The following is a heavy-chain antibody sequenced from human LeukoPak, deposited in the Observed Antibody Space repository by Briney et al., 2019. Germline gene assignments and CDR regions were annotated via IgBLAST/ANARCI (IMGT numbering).Heavy chain of an antibody. CDR3: ARDRYYYDSSSYYSAFET. V-gene: IGHV4-39*07. CDR2: INHSGST. D-gene: IGHD3-22*01. Sequence: ETLSLTCTVSGGSVSSSSYYWGWIRHPPGKGLEWIGEINHSGSTNYNPSLKSRVTISVDKSKNQFSLKLSSATAADTAVYYCARDRYYYDSSSYYSAFETWGQGTMVTVSS. J-gene: IGHJ3*02. CDR1: GGSVSSSSYY.